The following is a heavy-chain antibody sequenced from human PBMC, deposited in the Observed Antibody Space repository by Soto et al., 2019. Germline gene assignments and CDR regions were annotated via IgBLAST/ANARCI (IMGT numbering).Heavy chain of an antibody. CDR1: GDSVSSNSAA. Sequence: PSETLSLTCAISGDSVSSNSAAWNWIRQSPSRGLEWLGRTYYRSKWYNDYAVSVKSRITINPDTSKNQFSLQLNSVTPEDTAVYYCARDCIPSYSSSWYRADAFDIWGQGTMVTVSS. CDR2: TYYRSKWYN. D-gene: IGHD6-13*01. V-gene: IGHV6-1*01. J-gene: IGHJ3*02. CDR3: ARDCIPSYSSSWYRADAFDI.